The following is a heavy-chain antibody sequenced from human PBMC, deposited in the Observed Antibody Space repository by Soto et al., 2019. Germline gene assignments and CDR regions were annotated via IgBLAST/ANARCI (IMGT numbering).Heavy chain of an antibody. CDR1: GGTFSSYA. V-gene: IGHV1-69*06. CDR2: IIPIFGTA. D-gene: IGHD3-22*01. Sequence: GASVKVSCKASGGTFSSYAISWVRQAPGQGLEWMGGIIPIFGTANYAQKFQGRVTITADKSTSTAYMELSSLRSEDTAVYYCARDRHYDSSGYYYEPDAFDIWGQGTMVTVS. CDR3: ARDRHYDSSGYYYEPDAFDI. J-gene: IGHJ3*02.